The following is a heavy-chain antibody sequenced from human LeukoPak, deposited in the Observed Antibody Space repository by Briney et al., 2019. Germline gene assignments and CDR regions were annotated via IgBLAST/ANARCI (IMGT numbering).Heavy chain of an antibody. D-gene: IGHD5-24*01. J-gene: IGHJ4*02. CDR3: ARRGRWSSGAY. CDR1: GGSISSTNW. CDR2: IYYSGST. Sequence: SETLSLTCGVSGGSISSTNWWSWVRQPPGKGLEWIGTIYYSGSTYYNPSLKSRVSISADTSKNQFSLSLSSVTAADTAVYYCARRGRWSSGAYWGQGALVTVSS. V-gene: IGHV4-39*01.